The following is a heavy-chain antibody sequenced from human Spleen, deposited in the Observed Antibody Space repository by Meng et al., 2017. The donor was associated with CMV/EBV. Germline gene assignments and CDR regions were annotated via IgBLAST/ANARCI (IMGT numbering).Heavy chain of an antibody. D-gene: IGHD3-22*01. V-gene: IGHV3-21*01. J-gene: IGHJ4*02. CDR1: GFIFSTYT. Sequence: GESLKISCAAPGFIFSTYTMNWVRQAPGKGLEWVSSISSSSDYIYYADSVKGRFTISRDNAKKSLYLQMNSLRAEDTAVYYCARYYYDNSGYYLGYFDYWGQGTLVTVSS. CDR2: ISSSSDYI. CDR3: ARYYYDNSGYYLGYFDY.